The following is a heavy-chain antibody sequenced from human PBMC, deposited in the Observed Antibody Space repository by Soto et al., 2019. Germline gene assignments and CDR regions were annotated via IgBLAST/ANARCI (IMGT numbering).Heavy chain of an antibody. V-gene: IGHV3-74*01. J-gene: IGHJ4*02. CDR3: ARGTGTRDY. D-gene: IGHD1-7*01. CDR2: INSDGSST. Sequence: VGSLRLSCAASGFTFSSCCSHWVRQAPGKGLVWVSRINSDGSSTSYADSVKGRFTISRDNAKNTLYLQMNSLRAEDTAVYYCARGTGTRDYWGQGTLVTVSS. CDR1: GFTFSSCC.